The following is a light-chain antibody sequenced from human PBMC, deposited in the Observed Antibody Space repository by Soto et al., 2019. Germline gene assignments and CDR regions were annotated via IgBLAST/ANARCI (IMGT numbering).Light chain of an antibody. CDR3: SSSTSDTTWV. CDR2: EVS. CDR1: SSDVGGYNF. J-gene: IGLJ3*02. Sequence: QSVLTQPASVSGSPGQSITISCTGTSSDVGGYNFVSWYQQHPGKAPKLMIYEVSNRPSGISNRFSGSKSGNTASLTISGLQAEDEAAYYCSSSTSDTTWVFGGGTKLTVL. V-gene: IGLV2-14*01.